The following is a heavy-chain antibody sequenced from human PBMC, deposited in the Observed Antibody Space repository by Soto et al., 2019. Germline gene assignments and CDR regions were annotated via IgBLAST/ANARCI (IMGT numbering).Heavy chain of an antibody. J-gene: IGHJ4*02. D-gene: IGHD6-13*01. CDR3: ASGASRWYPYFFDS. CDR2: IIPYYNTP. CDR1: EGTSNVYA. V-gene: IGHV1-69*01. Sequence: QAQVVQSGAGGRKPGSPLRLSCKAPEGTSNVYAIAWFRQAPGQGLEGMGGIIPYYNTPNYAQKFQDRVTITADDSTNTVYMELSSLRSDDTAVYFCASGASRWYPYFFDSWAQGTLVTVSS.